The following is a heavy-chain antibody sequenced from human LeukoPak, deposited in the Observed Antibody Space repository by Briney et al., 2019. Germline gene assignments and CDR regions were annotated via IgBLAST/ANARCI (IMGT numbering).Heavy chain of an antibody. CDR1: GDSFSSGGYS. CDR2: IYHSGTT. Sequence: SETLSLTCAVSGDSFSSGGYSWTWIRQPPGKGLEWIGYIYHSGTTYYNPSLKSRVTISVDRSKNQISLKLRSVTAADTAVYYCARSPLSGDTIWGQGTLVTVSS. D-gene: IGHD2-21*01. V-gene: IGHV4-30-2*01. J-gene: IGHJ4*02. CDR3: ARSPLSGDTI.